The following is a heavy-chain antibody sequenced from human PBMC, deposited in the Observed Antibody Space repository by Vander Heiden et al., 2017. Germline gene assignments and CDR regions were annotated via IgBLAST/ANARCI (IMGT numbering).Heavy chain of an antibody. CDR1: GYTFTSYD. CDR3: ARGLDYVWGSYRYTKWFDP. Sequence: QVQLVQSGAEVKKPGASVKVSCKASGYTFTSYDINWVRQATGQGLGWMGWMNPNSGNTGYAQKFQGRVTMTRNTSISTAYMELSSLRSEDTAVYYCARGLDYVWGSYRYTKWFDPWGQGTLVTVSS. J-gene: IGHJ5*02. CDR2: MNPNSGNT. V-gene: IGHV1-8*01. D-gene: IGHD3-16*02.